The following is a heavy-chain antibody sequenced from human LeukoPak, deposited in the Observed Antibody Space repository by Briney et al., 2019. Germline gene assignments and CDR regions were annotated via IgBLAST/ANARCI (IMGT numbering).Heavy chain of an antibody. J-gene: IGHJ4*02. V-gene: IGHV3-23*01. CDR3: AKGGNGYNPQVFDY. CDR2: ISGSGGGT. Sequence: GGSLRLSCAASGFTFSSYGMAWVRQAPGKGLEWVSGISGSGGGTYYADSVKGRFTISRDNSKNTLYLQMNSLRAEDTAVYYCAKGGNGYNPQVFDYWGQGTLATVSS. D-gene: IGHD5-24*01. CDR1: GFTFSSYG.